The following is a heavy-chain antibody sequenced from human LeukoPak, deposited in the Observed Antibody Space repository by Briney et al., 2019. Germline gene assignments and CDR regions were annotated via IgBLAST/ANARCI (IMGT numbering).Heavy chain of an antibody. J-gene: IGHJ3*02. D-gene: IGHD5-18*01. Sequence: PSETLSLTCTVSGGSITSSSYYWGWIRQPPGKGLEWIGSIYYSGSTYYNPSLKGRVNISVDTSKNQFSLKLSSVTAADTAVYYCASIPRYGPYDAFDIWGQGTMVTVSS. CDR1: GGSITSSSYY. CDR2: IYYSGST. V-gene: IGHV4-39*07. CDR3: ASIPRYGPYDAFDI.